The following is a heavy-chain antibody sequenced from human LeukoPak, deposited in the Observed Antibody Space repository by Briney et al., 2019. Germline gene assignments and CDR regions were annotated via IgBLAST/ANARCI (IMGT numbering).Heavy chain of an antibody. D-gene: IGHD3-22*01. Sequence: ASVKVSCKASGYTFTGYYMHWVRQAPGQGLEWMGWINPSSGRTNYAQNFQDRVAMTRDTSISTAYMELSSLRSDDTAVYYCARGVHVGYYDSSGSHWGYYYYMDVWGKGTTVTISS. CDR2: INPSSGRT. J-gene: IGHJ6*03. V-gene: IGHV1-2*02. CDR3: ARGVHVGYYDSSGSHWGYYYYMDV. CDR1: GYTFTGYY.